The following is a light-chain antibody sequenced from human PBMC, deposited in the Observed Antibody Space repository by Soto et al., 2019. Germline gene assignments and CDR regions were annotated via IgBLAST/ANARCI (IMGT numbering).Light chain of an antibody. CDR2: KDT. Sequence: SYELTQPPSVSVSPGQTARITCSGDALPKQFAYWYQQRPGQAPVLVIYKDTERPSGIPERFSGSSSGTTVTLTISGVQAEDEADYYCQSADSSGTDVFATGTQLTVL. J-gene: IGLJ1*01. CDR1: ALPKQF. V-gene: IGLV3-25*03. CDR3: QSADSSGTDV.